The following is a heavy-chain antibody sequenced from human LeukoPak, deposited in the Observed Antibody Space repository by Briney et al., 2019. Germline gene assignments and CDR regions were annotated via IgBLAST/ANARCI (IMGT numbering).Heavy chain of an antibody. CDR1: GGSFSGYY. J-gene: IGHJ4*02. Sequence: SETLSLTCAVYGGSFSGYYWSWIRQPPGKGLEWIGEINHSGSTNYNPSLKSRVTISVDRSKNQFSLKLSSVTAADTAVYYCAISSVIPGPFDYWGQGTLVTVSS. D-gene: IGHD3-22*01. CDR3: AISSVIPGPFDY. CDR2: INHSGST. V-gene: IGHV4-34*01.